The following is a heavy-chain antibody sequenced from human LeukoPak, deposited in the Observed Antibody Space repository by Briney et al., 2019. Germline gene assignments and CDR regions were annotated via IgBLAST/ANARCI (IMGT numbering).Heavy chain of an antibody. V-gene: IGHV1-18*01. J-gene: IGHJ4*02. CDR3: ARVGATRARYYFDY. Sequence: ASVKVSCKASGYTFTSYGISWVRQAPGQGLEWMGWISAYNGNTNYAQKLQGRVTMTTDTSTSTVYMELSSLRSEDTAVYYCARVGATRARYYFDYWGQGTLATVSS. CDR1: GYTFTSYG. D-gene: IGHD1-26*01. CDR2: ISAYNGNT.